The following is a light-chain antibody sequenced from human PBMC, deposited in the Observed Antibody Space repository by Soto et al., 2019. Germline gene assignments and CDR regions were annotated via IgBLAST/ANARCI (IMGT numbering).Light chain of an antibody. Sequence: DIQMTQSPSTLSASVGDRVTITCRASQSISSWLAWYQQKPGQPPKLLIYKASSLASGVPSRFRGSGSGTEFTLTISRLQTDDFATYYCQQYNSSTWTFGQGTKVDIK. CDR3: QQYNSSTWT. CDR2: KAS. CDR1: QSISSW. V-gene: IGKV1-5*03. J-gene: IGKJ1*01.